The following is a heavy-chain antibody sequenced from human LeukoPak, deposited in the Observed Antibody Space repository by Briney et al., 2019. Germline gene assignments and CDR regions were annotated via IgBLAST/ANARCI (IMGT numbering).Heavy chain of an antibody. V-gene: IGHV3-30*12. CDR1: GFTFSSYG. CDR2: ISYDGSNK. J-gene: IGHJ4*02. D-gene: IGHD4-17*01. Sequence: GRSLRLSCAASGFTFSSYGMHWVRQAPGKGLEWVAVISYDGSNKYYADSVKGRFTISRDNARNSLYLQMNSLRDEDTAVYYCARGRTGTTTYYFDYWGQGTLVTVSS. CDR3: ARGRTGTTTYYFDY.